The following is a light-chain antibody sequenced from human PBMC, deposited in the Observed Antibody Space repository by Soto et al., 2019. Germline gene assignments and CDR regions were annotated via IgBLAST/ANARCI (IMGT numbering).Light chain of an antibody. V-gene: IGLV1-40*01. CDR1: SSNIGAGYD. Sequence: QSVLTQPPSVSGAPGQRVTISCTGSSSNIGAGYDVHWYQQLPGTAPQLRIYGNSNRPSGVPDRFSVSKSGTSAALAITGLQAEEEADYSCQSYDSRLRGSVVFGGGT. J-gene: IGLJ2*01. CDR3: QSYDSRLRGSVV. CDR2: GNS.